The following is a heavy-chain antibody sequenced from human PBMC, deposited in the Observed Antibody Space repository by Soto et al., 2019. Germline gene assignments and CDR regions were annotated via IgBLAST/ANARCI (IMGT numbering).Heavy chain of an antibody. CDR2: ISTYNGNT. J-gene: IGHJ4*02. CDR3: ARDRSSVTDFDY. V-gene: IGHV1-18*01. D-gene: IGHD2-21*02. Sequence: QVQLVQSGAEVKKPGASVKVSCKASGYTFTSYGISWVRQAPGQGLEWLGWISTYNGNTNYAQKPQGRVTMTTDTSTTTAYMELSSLRSDDTAVYYCARDRSSVTDFDYWGQGTLVTVSS. CDR1: GYTFTSYG.